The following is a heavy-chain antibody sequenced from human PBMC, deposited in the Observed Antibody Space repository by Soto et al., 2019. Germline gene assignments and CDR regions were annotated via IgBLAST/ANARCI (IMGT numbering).Heavy chain of an antibody. Sequence: DVQVVQSGGGLVQPGGSLKLSCAASGFAFNDSAMHWVRQASGKGLEWVARVRSKSNNYATAYPASVKGRFIVSRDDSMGTTSLQMNSLKPEDKAIYYCTNNFVWGQGVLVTVS. CDR2: VRSKSNNYAT. D-gene: IGHD2-15*01. CDR3: TNNFV. V-gene: IGHV3-73*01. CDR1: GFAFNDSA. J-gene: IGHJ4*02.